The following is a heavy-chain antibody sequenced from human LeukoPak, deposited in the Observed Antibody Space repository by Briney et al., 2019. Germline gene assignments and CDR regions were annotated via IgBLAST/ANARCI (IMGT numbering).Heavy chain of an antibody. D-gene: IGHD6-19*01. CDR2: ISAYNGNT. J-gene: IGHJ1*01. CDR1: GYTFTSYG. Sequence: GASVKVSCKASGYTFTSYGISWVRQAPGQGLEWMGWISAYNGNTNYAQKLQGRVTMTTDTSTSTAYMELRSLRSDDTAVYYCARDRYGSGWYSEYFQHWGQGTLVTVSS. V-gene: IGHV1-18*01. CDR3: ARDRYGSGWYSEYFQH.